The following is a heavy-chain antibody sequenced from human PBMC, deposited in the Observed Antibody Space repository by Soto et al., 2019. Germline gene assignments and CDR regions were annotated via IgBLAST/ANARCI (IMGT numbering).Heavy chain of an antibody. D-gene: IGHD3-16*01. V-gene: IGHV3-30*18. J-gene: IGHJ6*02. Sequence: QVQLVESGGGVVQPGRSLRLSCAVSRFTLSGYGMHWVRQAPGKGLEWVALISYDGSNKYYADSVKGRFTISRDNSKNTLYMQMNSLRPEDTAVYYCAKDWGHHSFYYYGMDVWGQGTTVAVSS. CDR2: ISYDGSNK. CDR3: AKDWGHHSFYYYGMDV. CDR1: RFTLSGYG.